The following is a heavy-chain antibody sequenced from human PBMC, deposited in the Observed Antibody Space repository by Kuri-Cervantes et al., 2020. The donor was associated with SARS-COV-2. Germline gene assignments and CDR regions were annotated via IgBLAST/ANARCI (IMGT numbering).Heavy chain of an antibody. V-gene: IGHV1-8*03. CDR3: AREGYCSSTSCSQGGPYAFDI. CDR1: GYTFTSYD. D-gene: IGHD2-2*01. CDR2: MNPNSGNT. Sequence: ASVKVSCKASGYTFTSYDINWVRQATGQGLEWMGWMNPNSGNTGYAQKFQGRATITRNTSISTAYMELSSLRSEDTAVYYCAREGYCSSTSCSQGGPYAFDIWGQGTMVTVSS. J-gene: IGHJ3*02.